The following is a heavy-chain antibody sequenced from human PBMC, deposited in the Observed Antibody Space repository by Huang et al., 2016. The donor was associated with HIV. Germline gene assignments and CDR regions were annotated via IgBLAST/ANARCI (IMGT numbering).Heavy chain of an antibody. D-gene: IGHD3-22*01. CDR3: VRDPRIQSWLNYFDY. V-gene: IGHV3-74*01. J-gene: IGHJ4*02. Sequence: EVQLVESGGGLVQPGGSLRLSCAASGFTFSRYWMHWVRQAPGKGLVWVARINSEGSSSGDADSVKCRFTISRDNAKNTLYLQMNSLRAEDTAVYYCVRDPRIQSWLNYFDYWGQGTLVSVSS. CDR2: INSEGSSS. CDR1: GFTFSRYW.